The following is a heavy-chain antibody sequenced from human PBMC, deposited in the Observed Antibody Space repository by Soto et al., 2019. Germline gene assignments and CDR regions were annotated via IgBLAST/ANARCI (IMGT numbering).Heavy chain of an antibody. CDR3: AKEPHRYYYDSSGYYNDY. J-gene: IGHJ4*02. V-gene: IGHV3-30*18. CDR2: ISYDGSNK. Sequence: QVQLVESGGGVVQPGRSLRLSCAASGFTLSSYGMHWVRQAPGKGLEWGAVISYDGSNKYYADSVKGRFTISRDNSKNTLYLQMNSLRAEDTAVYYCAKEPHRYYYDSSGYYNDYWGQGTLVTVSS. CDR1: GFTLSSYG. D-gene: IGHD3-22*01.